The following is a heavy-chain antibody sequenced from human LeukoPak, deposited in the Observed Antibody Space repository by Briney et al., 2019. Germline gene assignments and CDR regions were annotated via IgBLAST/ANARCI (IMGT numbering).Heavy chain of an antibody. D-gene: IGHD3-22*01. Sequence: SETLSLTCTVSGGSISSYYWSWIRQHPGKGLEWIGYIYYSGSTYYNPSLKSRVTISVDTSKNQFSLKLSSVTAADTAVYYCTRDGPRSSGYPDNWGQGTLVTVSS. CDR2: IYYSGST. CDR3: TRDGPRSSGYPDN. CDR1: GGSISSYY. J-gene: IGHJ4*02. V-gene: IGHV4-59*06.